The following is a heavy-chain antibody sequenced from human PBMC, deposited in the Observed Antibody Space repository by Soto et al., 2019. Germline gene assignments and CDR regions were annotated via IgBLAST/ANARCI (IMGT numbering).Heavy chain of an antibody. J-gene: IGHJ5*02. D-gene: IGHD2-15*01. CDR3: ARDRPEYKLLLPHGWFDP. CDR2: IYYSGST. V-gene: IGHV4-31*03. CDR1: GGSISSGGYY. Sequence: PSETLSLTCTVSGGSISSGGYYWSWIRQHPGKGLEWIGYIYYSGSTYYNPSLKSRVTISVDTSKNQFSLKLSSVTAADTAVYYCARDRPEYKLLLPHGWFDPWGQGTLVTVSS.